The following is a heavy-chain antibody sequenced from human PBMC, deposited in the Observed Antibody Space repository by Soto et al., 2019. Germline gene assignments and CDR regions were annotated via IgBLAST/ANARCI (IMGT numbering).Heavy chain of an antibody. D-gene: IGHD6-6*01. CDR1: GFTFSSYG. CDR2: ISYDGSNK. V-gene: IGHV3-30*18. J-gene: IGHJ4*02. Sequence: GGSLRLSCAASGFTFSSYGVHWVRQAPGKGLEWVAVISYDGSNKYYADSVKGRFTISRDNSKNTLYLQMNSLRAEDTAVYYCAKDLVSSSPESSVGDYWGQGTLVTVSS. CDR3: AKDLVSSSPESSVGDY.